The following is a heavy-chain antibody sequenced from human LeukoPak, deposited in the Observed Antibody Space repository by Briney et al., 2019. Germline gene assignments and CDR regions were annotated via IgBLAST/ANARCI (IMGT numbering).Heavy chain of an antibody. V-gene: IGHV3-53*01. CDR3: ARERPLR. CDR2: IYSGGST. CDR1: GFTFSSYA. Sequence: PGGSLRLSCAASGFTFSSYAMSWVRQAPGKGLEWVSVIYSGGSTYYADSVKGRFTISRDNSKNTLYLQMNSLRAEDTAVYYCARERPLRWGQGTLVTVSS. D-gene: IGHD3-16*01. J-gene: IGHJ4*02.